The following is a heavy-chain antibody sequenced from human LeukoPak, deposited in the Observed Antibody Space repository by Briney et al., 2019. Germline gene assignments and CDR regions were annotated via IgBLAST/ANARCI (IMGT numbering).Heavy chain of an antibody. CDR3: ARDHKKPHGSGSYYSDY. Sequence: GASVKVSCKASGYTFTSYGISWVRQAPGQGLEWMGWISAYNGNTNYAQKLQGRVTMTTDTSTSTAYMELRSLRSDDTAVYYCARDHKKPHGSGSYYSDYWGQGTLVTVSS. CDR1: GYTFTSYG. D-gene: IGHD3-10*01. J-gene: IGHJ4*02. V-gene: IGHV1-18*01. CDR2: ISAYNGNT.